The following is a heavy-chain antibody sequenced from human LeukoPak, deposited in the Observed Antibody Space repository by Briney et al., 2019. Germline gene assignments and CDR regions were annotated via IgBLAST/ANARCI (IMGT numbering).Heavy chain of an antibody. V-gene: IGHV3-23*01. J-gene: IGHJ4*02. Sequence: GGSLRLSCAASGFIFSSYAMSWVRQAPGKGLEWVSGISGSGGNTYSAESLKGRVTISRDNSKNTLYLQMNSLRAEDTAVYYCAKEGRAVAALDYWGQGTLVTVSS. CDR3: AKEGRAVAALDY. CDR1: GFIFSSYA. CDR2: ISGSGGNT. D-gene: IGHD6-19*01.